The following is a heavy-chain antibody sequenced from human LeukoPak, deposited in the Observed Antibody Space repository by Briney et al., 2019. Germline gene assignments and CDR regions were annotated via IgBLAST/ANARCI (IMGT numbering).Heavy chain of an antibody. J-gene: IGHJ6*04. CDR3: ARDRGSSCLDV. CDR2: INSVGSST. V-gene: IGHV3-74*01. CDR1: GFTFSSYW. D-gene: IGHD6-13*01. Sequence: GGFLRLSCAASGFTFSSYWMHWVRQAPGKGLVWVSRINSVGSSTSYADSVKGRFTISRDNAKNTLYLQMNSLRAEDTAVYYCARDRGSSCLDVWGKGTTVTVSS.